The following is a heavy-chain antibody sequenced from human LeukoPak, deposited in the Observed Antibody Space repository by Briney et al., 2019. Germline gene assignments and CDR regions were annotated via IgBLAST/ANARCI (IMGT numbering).Heavy chain of an antibody. J-gene: IGHJ5*02. CDR3: ARLQYCSGTSCYWFDP. CDR2: IYHTGST. Sequence: SETLSLTCDVSGGSISSGLYSWSWIRQPLGKGLEWIGYIYHTGSTYYNPSLKSRVTISVDTSKNQFSLRLSSVTAADTAVYYCARLQYCSGTSCYWFDPWGQGTLVTVFS. V-gene: IGHV4-30-2*01. CDR1: GGSISSGLYS. D-gene: IGHD2-2*01.